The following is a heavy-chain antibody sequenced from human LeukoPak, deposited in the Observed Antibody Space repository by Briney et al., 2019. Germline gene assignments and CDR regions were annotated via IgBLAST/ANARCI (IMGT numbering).Heavy chain of an antibody. D-gene: IGHD6-13*01. CDR2: IYYSGST. Sequence: SETLSLTCAVSGDSISSSGYSWSWIRQPPGKGLEWIGYIYYSGSTNYNPSLKSRVTISVDTSKNQFSLKLSSVTAADTAVYYCARDHIAAATMDVWGKGTTVTVSS. CDR3: ARDHIAAATMDV. J-gene: IGHJ6*03. CDR1: GDSISSSGYS. V-gene: IGHV4-61*08.